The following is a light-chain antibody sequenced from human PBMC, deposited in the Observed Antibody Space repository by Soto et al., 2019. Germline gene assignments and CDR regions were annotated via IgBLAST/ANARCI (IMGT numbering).Light chain of an antibody. J-gene: IGKJ1*01. CDR3: QQTSRTPKT. Sequence: IVLTQSPATLSLSPGERATLSCRASQSVRSSLAWYQQQPGQAPRLLIYDASNRATGIPGRFSGSGSGTDFTLTISSLDPKDFATYYCQQTSRTPKTFGQGTKVDIK. CDR2: DAS. CDR1: QSVRSS. V-gene: IGKV3-11*01.